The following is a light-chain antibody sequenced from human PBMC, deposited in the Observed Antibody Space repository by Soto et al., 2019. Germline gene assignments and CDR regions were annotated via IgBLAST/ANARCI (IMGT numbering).Light chain of an antibody. CDR3: QHYGSSPYT. Sequence: EIVLTQSPGTLSLSPGERATLYCRASQSVSGGHLAWYQQKPGQAPRLLLYGASNRATGIPDRFSGSGSGTDFTLTISRLDPEDFAVYSCQHYGSSPYTFGQGTRLEIK. CDR2: GAS. V-gene: IGKV3-20*01. CDR1: QSVSGGH. J-gene: IGKJ2*01.